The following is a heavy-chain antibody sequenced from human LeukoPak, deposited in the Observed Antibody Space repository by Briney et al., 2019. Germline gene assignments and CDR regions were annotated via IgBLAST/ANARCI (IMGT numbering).Heavy chain of an antibody. J-gene: IGHJ6*02. Sequence: GGSLRLSCAASGFTFDDYAMHWVRQAPGKGLEWVAGISWNSGSIGYADSVKGRFTISRDNAKNSLYLQMNSLRAEDTALYYCAKGGTMVRGVTPYYYYVMDVWGQGTTVTVSS. CDR2: ISWNSGSI. V-gene: IGHV3-9*01. CDR1: GFTFDDYA. CDR3: AKGGTMVRGVTPYYYYVMDV. D-gene: IGHD3-10*01.